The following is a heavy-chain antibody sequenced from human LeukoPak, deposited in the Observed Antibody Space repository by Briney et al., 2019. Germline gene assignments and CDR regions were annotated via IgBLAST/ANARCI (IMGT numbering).Heavy chain of an antibody. CDR1: GFAITDNY. CDR3: TRGRLNAAGWYFDL. CDR2: IFAGGVP. Sequence: GGSLRLSCAASGFAITDNYMTWVRQAPTEGLQWVSGIFAGGVPSYAASVKDRFIISKDNSKSTLYLQMNNLRADDTAVYYCTRGRLNAAGWYFDLWGRGALATVSS. V-gene: IGHV3-53*01. J-gene: IGHJ2*01. D-gene: IGHD3-16*01.